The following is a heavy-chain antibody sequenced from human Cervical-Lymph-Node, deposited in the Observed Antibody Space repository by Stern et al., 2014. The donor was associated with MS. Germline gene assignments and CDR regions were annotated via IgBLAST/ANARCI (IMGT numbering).Heavy chain of an antibody. CDR1: GYLFDDYW. D-gene: IGHD5-12*01. CDR3: ARSPATPSGYDRFDY. V-gene: IGHV5-51*03. CDR2: IFPRDSNT. J-gene: IGHJ4*02. Sequence: VQLVQSGAEVKKPGESLKISCEASGYLFDDYWIGWVRQMSGRGLELVAIIFPRDSNTRYSPSVQGQVTIPADKSISTAYLQWSSVKASDPAMYYCARSPATPSGYDRFDYWGQGALVTVSS.